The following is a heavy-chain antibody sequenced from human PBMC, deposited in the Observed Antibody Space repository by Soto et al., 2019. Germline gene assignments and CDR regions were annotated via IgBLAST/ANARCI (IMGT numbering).Heavy chain of an antibody. V-gene: IGHV3-23*01. CDR2: ISGSGGST. D-gene: IGHD3-22*01. CDR3: AKNYDSSGYGLY. CDR1: GFILSNYA. J-gene: IGHJ4*02. Sequence: PGGSLRLSCTASGFILSNYAMNWVRQAPGKGLEWVSTISGSGGSTYYADSVKGRFTISRDNSKNTLYLQMNSLRAEDTAVYYCAKNYDSSGYGLYWGQGTLVTVSS.